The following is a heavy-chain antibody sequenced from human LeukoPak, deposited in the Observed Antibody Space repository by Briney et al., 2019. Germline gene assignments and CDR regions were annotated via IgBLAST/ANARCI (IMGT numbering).Heavy chain of an antibody. D-gene: IGHD5-18*01. CDR3: AAQGSYGYGPYDY. V-gene: IGHV4-59*08. J-gene: IGHJ4*02. CDR1: GGSISSYY. CDR2: IYYSGST. Sequence: PSETLSLTCTVSGGSISSYYWSWIRQPPGKGLEWIGYIYYSGSTNYNPSLKSRVTISVDTSKNQFSLKLSSVTAADTAVYYCAAQGSYGYGPYDYWGQGTLVTVSS.